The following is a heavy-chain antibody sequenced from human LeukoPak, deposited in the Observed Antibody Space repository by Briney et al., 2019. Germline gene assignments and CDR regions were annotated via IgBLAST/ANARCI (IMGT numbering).Heavy chain of an antibody. D-gene: IGHD3-9*01. CDR1: GFTFSSYW. Sequence: GRSLRLSCAASGFTFSSYWMHWVRQAPGKGLVWVSRINSDGSTTSYADPVKGRFTISRDNAKNSLYLQMNSLRAEDTAVYYCARLGGVVDVLRYFDWLLLGAFDIWGQGTMVTVSS. CDR3: ARLGGVVDVLRYFDWLLLGAFDI. J-gene: IGHJ3*02. CDR2: INSDGSTT. V-gene: IGHV3-74*01.